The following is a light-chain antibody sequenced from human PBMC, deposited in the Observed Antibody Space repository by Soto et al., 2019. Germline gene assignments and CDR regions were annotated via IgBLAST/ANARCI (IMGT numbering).Light chain of an antibody. J-gene: IGLJ2*01. Sequence: QSVLTQPPSVSGAPGQRVTISCTGSSSNIGAGYDVHWYQQLPGTAPKLLIYANTNRPSGVPDRFSGSKSGSSASLAITELQAEDEADYYCQSYDSSLSASIFGGGTKLTVL. V-gene: IGLV1-40*01. CDR1: SSNIGAGYD. CDR3: QSYDSSLSASI. CDR2: ANT.